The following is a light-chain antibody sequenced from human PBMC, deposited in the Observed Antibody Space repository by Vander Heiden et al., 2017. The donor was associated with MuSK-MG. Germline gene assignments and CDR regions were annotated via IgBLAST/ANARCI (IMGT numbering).Light chain of an antibody. CDR2: GAS. V-gene: IGKV3-15*01. Sequence: EIMMTQSPVTLSVSPGERATLSCRASQSVSSNLAWYQQKPGQAPRLLIYGASTRATGIPVRFSGSGSGTEFTLTISSLQSEDFAVYYCEQYNDWPRTFGQGTKVEIK. CDR3: EQYNDWPRT. CDR1: QSVSSN. J-gene: IGKJ1*01.